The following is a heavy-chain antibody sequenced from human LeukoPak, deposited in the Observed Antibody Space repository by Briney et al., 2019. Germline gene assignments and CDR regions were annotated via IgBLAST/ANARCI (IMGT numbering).Heavy chain of an antibody. CDR2: IYTSGST. V-gene: IGHV4-4*07. CDR3: ARDQYYYGSGSYALDY. Sequence: SETLSLTCTVSGGSISSYYWSWIRQPAGKGLEWIGRIYTSGSTNYNPSLKSRVTMSVDTSTNQFSLKLSSVTAADTAVYYCARDQYYYGSGSYALDYWGQGTLVTVSS. CDR1: GGSISSYY. J-gene: IGHJ4*02. D-gene: IGHD3-10*01.